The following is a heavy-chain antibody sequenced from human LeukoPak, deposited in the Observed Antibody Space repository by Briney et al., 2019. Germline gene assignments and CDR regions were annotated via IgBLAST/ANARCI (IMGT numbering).Heavy chain of an antibody. CDR3: ARDPDYYDSSGYYSQLDAFDI. J-gene: IGHJ3*02. V-gene: IGHV3-66*01. CDR1: GFTVSSNY. Sequence: GGSLRLSCAASGFTVSSNYMSWVRQARGKGLEWGSVIYSGGSTYYADSVKGRFTISRDNSKNTLYLQMNSLRAEDTAVYYCARDPDYYDSSGYYSQLDAFDIWGQGTMVTVSS. D-gene: IGHD3-22*01. CDR2: IYSGGST.